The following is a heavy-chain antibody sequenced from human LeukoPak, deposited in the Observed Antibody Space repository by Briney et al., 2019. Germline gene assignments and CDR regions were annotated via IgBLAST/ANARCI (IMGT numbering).Heavy chain of an antibody. D-gene: IGHD2-2*01. CDR1: GFTFSSYA. V-gene: IGHV3-23*01. CDR2: ISGSGGST. CDR3: AKDGDIVVVPAAPY. Sequence: GGSLRLSCAASGFTFSSYAMSWVRQAPGKGLEWVSAISGSGGSTYYADSVKGRFTISRDNSKNTLYLQTNSLRAEDTAVYYCAKDGDIVVVPAAPYWGQGTLVTVSS. J-gene: IGHJ4*02.